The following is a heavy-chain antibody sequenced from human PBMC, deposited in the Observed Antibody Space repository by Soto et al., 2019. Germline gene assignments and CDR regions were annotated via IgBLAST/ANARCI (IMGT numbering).Heavy chain of an antibody. D-gene: IGHD2-15*01. CDR3: ARERVSRYCSGGSCYYYGMDV. J-gene: IGHJ6*02. Sequence: ASVKVSCKASGYTFTSYGISWVRQAPGQGLEWMGWISAYNGNTNYAQKLQGRVTMTTDTSTSTAYMELRSLRSDDTAVYYCARERVSRYCSGGSCYYYGMDVWGQGTTVTVSS. V-gene: IGHV1-18*01. CDR2: ISAYNGNT. CDR1: GYTFTSYG.